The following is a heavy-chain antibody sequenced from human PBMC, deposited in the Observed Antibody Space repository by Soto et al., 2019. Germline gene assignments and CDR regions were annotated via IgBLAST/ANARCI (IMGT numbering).Heavy chain of an antibody. CDR1: GFTFSTYA. D-gene: IGHD1-7*01. Sequence: PGGSLRLSCAASGFTFSTYAMSWVRQAPGKGLEWVSAIGGRGGSTYYADSVKGRFTISRDNSKNTLYLRVNNLRAEDTAVYYCAKQLELPHYYFDYWGQGTLVTSPQ. V-gene: IGHV3-23*01. CDR3: AKQLELPHYYFDY. CDR2: IGGRGGST. J-gene: IGHJ4*02.